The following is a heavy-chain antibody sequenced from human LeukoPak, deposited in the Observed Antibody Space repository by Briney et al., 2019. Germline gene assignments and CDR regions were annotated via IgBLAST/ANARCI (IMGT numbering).Heavy chain of an antibody. CDR3: ARRPFYDSSGSIYFDY. J-gene: IGHJ4*02. Sequence: SQTLSLTCTVSGGSISSGGYYWGWIRQPPGKGLEWIGSIYYSGSTYYNPSLKSRVTISVDTSKNQFSLKLGSVTAADTAVYYCARRPFYDSSGSIYFDYWGQGTLVTVSS. CDR1: GGSISSGGYY. D-gene: IGHD3-22*01. V-gene: IGHV4-39*01. CDR2: IYYSGST.